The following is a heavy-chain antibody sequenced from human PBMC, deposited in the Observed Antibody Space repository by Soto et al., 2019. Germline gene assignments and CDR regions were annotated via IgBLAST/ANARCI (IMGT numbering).Heavy chain of an antibody. CDR3: ARGMSSGYYSYYYYGMDV. CDR1: GGSFSGYY. CDR2: INHSGST. V-gene: IGHV4-34*01. D-gene: IGHD3-22*01. Sequence: PSETLSLTCAVYGGSFSGYYWSWIRQPPGKGLEWIGEINHSGSTNYNPSLKSRVTISVDTSKNQFSLKLSSVTAADTAVYYCARGMSSGYYSYYYYGMDVWGQGTTVTVSS. J-gene: IGHJ6*02.